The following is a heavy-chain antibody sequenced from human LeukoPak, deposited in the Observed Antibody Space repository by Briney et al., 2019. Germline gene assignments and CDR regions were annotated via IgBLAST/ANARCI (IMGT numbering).Heavy chain of an antibody. CDR3: ARDNAADIVATSINWFDP. CDR1: GGTFSIYT. J-gene: IGHJ5*02. V-gene: IGHV1-69*10. D-gene: IGHD5-12*01. CDR2: IIPILGIA. Sequence: SVNVSCTASGGTFSIYTISWVRQAPGQGLEWMGGIIPILGIANYAQKFQGRVTITADKSTSTAYMELSSLRSEDTAVYYCARDNAADIVATSINWFDPWGQGTLVTVSS.